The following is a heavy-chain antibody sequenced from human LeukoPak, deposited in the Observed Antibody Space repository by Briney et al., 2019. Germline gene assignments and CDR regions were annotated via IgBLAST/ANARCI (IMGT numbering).Heavy chain of an antibody. Sequence: SETLSLTCTVSGGSISSYYWSWIRQPPGKGLEWIGYIYYSGSTNYNPSLKSRVTISVDTSKNQFSLKLSPVTAADTAVYYCARGGYYYGMDVWGQGTTVTVSS. V-gene: IGHV4-59*01. CDR3: ARGGYYYGMDV. CDR1: GGSISSYY. CDR2: IYYSGST. J-gene: IGHJ6*02.